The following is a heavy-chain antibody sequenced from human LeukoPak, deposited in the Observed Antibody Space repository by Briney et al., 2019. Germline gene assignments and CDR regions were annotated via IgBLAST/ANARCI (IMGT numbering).Heavy chain of an antibody. V-gene: IGHV3-11*01. CDR1: GFTFSDYY. CDR2: ISSSGSTI. D-gene: IGHD5-18*01. Sequence: GGSLRLSCAASGFTFSDYYMSWIRQAPGKGLEWVSYISSSGSTIYYADSVKGRFTISRDNAKNSLYLQMNRLGAEDTAVYYCAREAVDTDMVDHWGQGTLVTVSS. J-gene: IGHJ4*02. CDR3: AREAVDTDMVDH.